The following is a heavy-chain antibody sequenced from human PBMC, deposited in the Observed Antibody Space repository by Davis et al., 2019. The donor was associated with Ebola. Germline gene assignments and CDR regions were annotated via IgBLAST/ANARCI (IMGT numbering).Heavy chain of an antibody. CDR1: GYTFSDYY. J-gene: IGHJ4*02. V-gene: IGHV1-2*06. Sequence: ASVKVSCKASGYTFSDYYIHWVRQAPGQGLEWLGRTHPNNVDANYEQKFQGRVTMTRDTSISTAYLELRSLTSDDTAVYFCAREGWTTGIDFWGRGTLVTVSS. CDR3: AREGWTTGIDF. D-gene: IGHD1-1*01. CDR2: THPNNVDA.